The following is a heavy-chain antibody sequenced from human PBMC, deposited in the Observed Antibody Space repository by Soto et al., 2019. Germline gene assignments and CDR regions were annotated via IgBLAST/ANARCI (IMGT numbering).Heavy chain of an antibody. Sequence: EVQLLESGGGLVQPGGSLRLSCAASGFIFSSYAITWVRQAPGKGLEWVSTISGSGANTYYANSVKGRFTISRDNSKNTMYLQMSSLRAEDMAIYYCAKNSGDCWSASDYWGQGTLITVSS. CDR1: GFIFSSYA. D-gene: IGHD3-3*01. J-gene: IGHJ4*02. V-gene: IGHV3-23*01. CDR2: ISGSGANT. CDR3: AKNSGDCWSASDY.